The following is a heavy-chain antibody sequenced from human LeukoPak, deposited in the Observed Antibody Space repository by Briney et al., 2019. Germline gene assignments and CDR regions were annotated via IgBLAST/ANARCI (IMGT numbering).Heavy chain of an antibody. V-gene: IGHV4-59*01. D-gene: IGHD2-2*01. CDR3: ARDHLPDCSSTSCSTNWFDP. J-gene: IGHJ5*02. Sequence: SETLSLTCTVSGGSISSYYWSWIRQPPGKGLEWIGHIYYSGSTKYNPYLKRRVTISVDTSKNQFSLKLSSVAAADTAVYYCARDHLPDCSSTSCSTNWFDPWGQGTLVTVSS. CDR2: IYYSGST. CDR1: GGSISSYY.